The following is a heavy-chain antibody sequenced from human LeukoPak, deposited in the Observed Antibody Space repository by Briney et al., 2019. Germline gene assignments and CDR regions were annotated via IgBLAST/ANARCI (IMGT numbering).Heavy chain of an antibody. CDR3: ARATPYSSGWNWFDP. CDR2: IYHSGST. V-gene: IGHV4-30-2*01. D-gene: IGHD6-19*01. Sequence: PSQTLSLTCTVSGGSISSGGYYWSWIRQPPGKGLEWIGYIYHSGSTYYNPSLKSRVTISVDRSKNQFSLKLSSVTAADTAVYYCARATPYSSGWNWFDPWGQGTLVTVSS. CDR1: GGSISSGGYY. J-gene: IGHJ5*02.